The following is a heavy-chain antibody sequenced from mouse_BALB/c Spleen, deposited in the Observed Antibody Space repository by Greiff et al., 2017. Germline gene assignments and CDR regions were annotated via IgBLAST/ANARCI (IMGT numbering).Heavy chain of an antibody. CDR3: ARRYDDAMDY. D-gene: IGHD2-14*01. V-gene: IGHV14-3*02. CDR2: IDPANGNT. CDR1: GFNIKDTY. J-gene: IGHJ4*01. Sequence: VHVKQSGAELVKPGASVKLSCTASGFNIKDTYMHWVKQRPEQGLEWIGRIDPANGNTKYDPKFQGKATITADTSSNTAYLQLSSLTSEDTAVYYCARRYDDAMDYWGQGTSVTVSS.